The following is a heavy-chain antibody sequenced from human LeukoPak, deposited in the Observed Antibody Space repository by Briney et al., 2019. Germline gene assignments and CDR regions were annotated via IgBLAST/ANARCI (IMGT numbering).Heavy chain of an antibody. CDR1: GFTFSSYA. D-gene: IGHD2-2*02. J-gene: IGHJ4*02. CDR3: AKYTRVPYFDY. CDR2: ISGSGGST. V-gene: IGHV3-23*01. Sequence: HLGGSLRLSCAASGFTFSSYAMSWVRQAPGKGLEWVSAISGSGGSTYYADSVKGRFTISRDNSKNTLYLQMNSLRTEDTAVYYCAKYTRVPYFDYWGQGTLVTVSS.